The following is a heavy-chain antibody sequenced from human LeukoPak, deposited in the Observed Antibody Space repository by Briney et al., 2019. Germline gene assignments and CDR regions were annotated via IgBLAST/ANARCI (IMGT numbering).Heavy chain of an antibody. CDR3: ARDSCSGGSCYPGYFDY. D-gene: IGHD2-15*01. CDR1: GFTFSSYA. Sequence: PGRSLRLSCAASGFTFSSYAMHWVRQAPGKGLEWAAVISYDGSNKYYADSVKGRFTISRDNSKNTLYLQMNSLRAEDTAVYYCARDSCSGGSCYPGYFDYWGQGTLVTVSS. V-gene: IGHV3-30-3*01. J-gene: IGHJ4*02. CDR2: ISYDGSNK.